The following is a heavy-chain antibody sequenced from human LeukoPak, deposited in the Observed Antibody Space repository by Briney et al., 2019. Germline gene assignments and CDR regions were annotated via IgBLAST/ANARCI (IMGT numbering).Heavy chain of an antibody. J-gene: IGHJ4*02. D-gene: IGHD2-8*01. V-gene: IGHV3-33*01. CDR2: IWYDGSNK. CDR1: GFTFSSYG. CDR3: ARDPWGYCTNGVCHAYYFDY. Sequence: PGGSLRLSCAASGFTFSSYGMHWVRQAPGKGLEWVAVIWYDGSNKYYADSVKGRFTISRDNAKNSLYLQMNSLRAEDTAVYYCARDPWGYCTNGVCHAYYFDYWGQGTLVTVSS.